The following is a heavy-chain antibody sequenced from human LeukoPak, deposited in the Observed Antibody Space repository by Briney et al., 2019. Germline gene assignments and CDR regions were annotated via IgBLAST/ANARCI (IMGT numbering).Heavy chain of an antibody. CDR3: AGHTYYYGSGSRPMDV. J-gene: IGHJ6*02. V-gene: IGHV3-64*01. CDR2: ISNNGDTT. CDR1: GFTFSSYA. Sequence: GGSLRLSCAVSGFTFSSYAMHWVRQAPGKGLEYVSTISNNGDTTYYANSLKGRFTISRDNSKNTLYLQMNSLRAEDTAVYYCAGHTYYYGSGSRPMDVWGQGTTVTVSS. D-gene: IGHD3-10*01.